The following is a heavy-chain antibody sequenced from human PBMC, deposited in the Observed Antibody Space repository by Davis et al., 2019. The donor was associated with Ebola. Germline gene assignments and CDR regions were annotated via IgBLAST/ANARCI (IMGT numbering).Heavy chain of an antibody. V-gene: IGHV1-18*01. J-gene: IGHJ5*02. Sequence: ASVKVSCKASGYTFPSYVISWVRQAPGQGLEWMGWISAYNGNTNYAQKLQGRVTITTDTSTSTAYMERRSLRSDDTAVYYCARDRSTVTTIWFDPWGQGTLVTVSS. CDR1: GYTFPSYV. CDR2: ISAYNGNT. CDR3: ARDRSTVTTIWFDP. D-gene: IGHD4-17*01.